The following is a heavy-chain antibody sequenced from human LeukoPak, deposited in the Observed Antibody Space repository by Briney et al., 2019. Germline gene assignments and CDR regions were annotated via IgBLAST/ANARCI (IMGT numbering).Heavy chain of an antibody. V-gene: IGHV3-21*01. D-gene: IGHD2-21*01. J-gene: IGHJ5*02. Sequence: GGSLRLSCAASGFTFSTYSMNWVRQAPGKGLEWVSSISSSSSYIYYADSVKGRFTISRDNAKKSVYLQMNSLRAEDTAVYYCARVIAVSGIDPWGQGTLVTVSS. CDR3: ARVIAVSGIDP. CDR2: ISSSSSYI. CDR1: GFTFSTYS.